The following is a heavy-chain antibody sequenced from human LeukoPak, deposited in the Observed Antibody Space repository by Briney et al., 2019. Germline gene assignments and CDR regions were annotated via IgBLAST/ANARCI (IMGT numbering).Heavy chain of an antibody. D-gene: IGHD3-22*01. CDR2: ISGSGGST. CDR3: AKDAHYYDSSGYSDY. V-gene: IGHV3-23*01. J-gene: IGHJ4*02. CDR1: GFTLSSYA. Sequence: GGSLRLSCAASGFTLSSYAMSWVRQAPGKGLEWVSAISGSGGSTYYADSVKGRFTISRDNSKNTLYLQMNSLRAEDTAVYYCAKDAHYYDSSGYSDYWGQGTLVTVSS.